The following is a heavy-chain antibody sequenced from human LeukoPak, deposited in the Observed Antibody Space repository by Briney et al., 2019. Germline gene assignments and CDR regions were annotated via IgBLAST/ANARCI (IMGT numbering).Heavy chain of an antibody. CDR2: IWYDGSNK. D-gene: IGHD3-16*02. J-gene: IGHJ3*02. CDR1: GFTFSSYG. V-gene: IGHV3-33*01. CDR3: VVIPNNDAFDI. Sequence: GGSLRLSCAASGFTFSSYGMHWVRQAPGKGLEGVAVIWYDGSNKYYADSVKGRFTISRDNSKNTLYLQMNSLRAEDTAVYYCVVIPNNDAFDIWGQGTMVTVSS.